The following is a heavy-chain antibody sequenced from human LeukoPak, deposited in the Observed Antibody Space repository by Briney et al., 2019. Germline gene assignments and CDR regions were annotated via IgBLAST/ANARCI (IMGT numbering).Heavy chain of an antibody. CDR1: GFTFDDYA. V-gene: IGHV3-9*01. J-gene: IGHJ4*02. Sequence: SLRLSCAASGFTFDDYAMHVVRQAPGGGLGWVSGISWNSGSIGYADSVKGRFTISRDNAKNSLYLQMNSLRAEDTALYYCAKDRADDFWSGFFDYWGQGTLVTVSS. CDR3: AKDRADDFWSGFFDY. CDR2: ISWNSGSI. D-gene: IGHD3-3*01.